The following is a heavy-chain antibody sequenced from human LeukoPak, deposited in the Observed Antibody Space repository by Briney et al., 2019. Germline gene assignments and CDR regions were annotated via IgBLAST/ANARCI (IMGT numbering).Heavy chain of an antibody. Sequence: GGSLRLSCAASGFTFSSYWMNWARQAPGKGLEWVASINHNGNVNYYVDSVKGRFTISRDNAKNSLYLQMSNLRAEDTAVYYCAKGGKWDVTPFDYWGQGTLVTVSS. CDR2: INHNGNVN. CDR1: GFTFSSYW. D-gene: IGHD1-26*01. J-gene: IGHJ4*02. CDR3: AKGGKWDVTPFDY. V-gene: IGHV3-7*03.